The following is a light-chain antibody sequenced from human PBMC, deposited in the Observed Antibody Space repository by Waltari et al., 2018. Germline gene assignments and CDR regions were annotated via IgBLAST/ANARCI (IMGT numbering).Light chain of an antibody. CDR2: NVN. J-gene: IGLJ1*01. Sequence: QSALPQPASVSGSPGQSITISCTGTSSDIGAYNFVSWYQQHPGKVPRVIIYNVNERPSRISSRFSGSKSGNTASLTISGLQPDDEADYYCGSYRGSNIYVFGTGTKVTVL. CDR3: GSYRGSNIYV. V-gene: IGLV2-14*03. CDR1: SSDIGAYNF.